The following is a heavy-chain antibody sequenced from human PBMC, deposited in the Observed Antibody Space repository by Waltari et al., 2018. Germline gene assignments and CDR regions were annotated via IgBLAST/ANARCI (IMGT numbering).Heavy chain of an antibody. CDR3: AKRIVGGPFDV. V-gene: IGHV1-69*12. D-gene: IGHD1-26*01. J-gene: IGHJ3*01. CDR2: IIPIFGKP. Sequence: QVHLVQSGAEVRRPGSSVKVSCEASGGSFGTYAITWVRQAPGQGLEWIAGIIPIFGKPNYAQKFKDRFKVAADELTRTAFMELSSLRPDDTAVYYCAKRIVGGPFDVWGQGTMVIVSS. CDR1: GGSFGTYA.